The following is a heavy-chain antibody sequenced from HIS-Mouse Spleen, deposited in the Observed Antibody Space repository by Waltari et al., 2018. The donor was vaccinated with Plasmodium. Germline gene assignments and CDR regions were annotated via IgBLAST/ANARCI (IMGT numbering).Heavy chain of an antibody. CDR2: INPNSGGT. V-gene: IGHV1-2*02. CDR1: GYTFTGYY. J-gene: IGHJ1*01. D-gene: IGHD6-13*01. CDR3: ARVLGYKAAAGTFVEYFQH. Sequence: LVQSGAEVKKPGASVKVSCKASGYTFTGYYMHWVRQVPGQGLEWMGWINPNSGGTNYAQKFQGRVTMTRDTSISTAYMELSRLRSDDTAVYYCARVLGYKAAAGTFVEYFQHWGQGTLVTVSS.